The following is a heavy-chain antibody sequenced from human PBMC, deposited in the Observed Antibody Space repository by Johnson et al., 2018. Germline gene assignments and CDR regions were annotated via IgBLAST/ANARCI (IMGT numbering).Heavy chain of an antibody. CDR1: GFTVSTNY. Sequence: VQLVQSGGNLVQPGGSLRLSCAASGFTVSTNYMSWVRQAPGKGLEWVTVISSGGSSDYADSVKGRFTISRDNSKNTLYLQMNSLSAEDTAGYYCAREDIRGYYFRHWGQGTLVTVSS. D-gene: IGHD3-22*01. CDR3: AREDIRGYYFRH. V-gene: IGHV3-66*02. J-gene: IGHJ1*01. CDR2: ISSGGSS.